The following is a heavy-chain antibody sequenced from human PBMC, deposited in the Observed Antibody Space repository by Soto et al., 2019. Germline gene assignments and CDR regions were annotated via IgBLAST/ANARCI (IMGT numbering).Heavy chain of an antibody. V-gene: IGHV3-7*05. Sequence: GGSLRLSCAASGFIFSGNWMSWVRQAPGKGLEWVANIKQDGSEKHYVDSVEGRFTISRDNAKNSLYLQMNSLRAEDTAVFYCAKERSSGWSFDYWRQGTLVTVS. CDR1: GFIFSGNW. CDR3: AKERSSGWSFDY. D-gene: IGHD6-19*01. CDR2: IKQDGSEK. J-gene: IGHJ4*02.